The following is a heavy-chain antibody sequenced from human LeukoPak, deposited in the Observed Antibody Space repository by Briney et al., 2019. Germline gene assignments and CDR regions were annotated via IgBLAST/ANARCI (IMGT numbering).Heavy chain of an antibody. CDR1: GYTLTSYY. CDR3: ARKLGGLDTNSWYKAAFDI. D-gene: IGHD6-13*01. J-gene: IGHJ3*02. V-gene: IGHV1-46*01. Sequence: GASVEVSCKASGYTLTSYYMHWVRQAPGQGLEWMGIINPSGGTTSYAQKFQGRVTMTRDTSTSTLYMELSSLRSEDTAVYYCARKLGGLDTNSWYKAAFDIWGQGTMVTVSS. CDR2: INPSGGTT.